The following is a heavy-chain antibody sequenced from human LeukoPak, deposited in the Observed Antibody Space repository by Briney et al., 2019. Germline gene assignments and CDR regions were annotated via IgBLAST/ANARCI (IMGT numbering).Heavy chain of an antibody. J-gene: IGHJ4*02. CDR2: IIPIFGTA. Sequence: GASVTVSCKASGGTFSSYAISWVGQAPGQGGEWMGGIIPIFGTANYAQKFQGRVTITADESTSTAYMELSSLRAEDTAVYYCAREGPPTPARPGEYYFDYWGQGTLVTVSS. D-gene: IGHD1-14*01. CDR1: GGTFSSYA. CDR3: AREGPPTPARPGEYYFDY. V-gene: IGHV1-69*13.